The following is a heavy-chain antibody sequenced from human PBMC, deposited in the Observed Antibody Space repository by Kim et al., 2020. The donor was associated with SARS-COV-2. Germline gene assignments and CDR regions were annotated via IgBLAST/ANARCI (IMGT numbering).Heavy chain of an antibody. J-gene: IGHJ4*02. CDR1: GFTFSSYW. Sequence: GGSLRLSCAASGFTFSSYWMSWVRQAPGKGLEWVANIKQDGSEKYYVDSVKGRFTISRDNAKNSLYLQMNSLRAEDTAVYYCARDVSHPPNIAAAGWGQGTLVTVSS. CDR2: IKQDGSEK. CDR3: ARDVSHPPNIAAAG. V-gene: IGHV3-7*01. D-gene: IGHD6-13*01.